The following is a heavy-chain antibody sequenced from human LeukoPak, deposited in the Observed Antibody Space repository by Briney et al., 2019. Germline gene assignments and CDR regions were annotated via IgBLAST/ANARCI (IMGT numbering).Heavy chain of an antibody. V-gene: IGHV1-2*02. CDR1: GYTFTGYY. CDR2: INPNSGGT. D-gene: IGHD3-10*01. J-gene: IGHJ5*02. CDR3: ARDRITMVRGVIRINWFDP. Sequence: GASVKVSCKASGYTFTGYYMHWVRQAPGQGLEWMGWINPNSGGTNYAQKFQGRVTMTRDTSISAAYMELSRLRSDDAAVYYCARDRITMVRGVIRINWFDPWGQGTLVTFSS.